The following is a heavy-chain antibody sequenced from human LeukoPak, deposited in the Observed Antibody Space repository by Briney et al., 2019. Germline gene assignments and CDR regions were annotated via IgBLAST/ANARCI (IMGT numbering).Heavy chain of an antibody. CDR3: ARHRGSYYVSAFDI. V-gene: IGHV4-34*01. CDR2: INHSGGT. Sequence: SETLSLTCAVYGGSFSDYYWSWIRQPPGKGLEWIGEINHSGGTNYNPSLKSRVTISVDTSKNQFSLKLSSVTAADTAVYYCARHRGSYYVSAFDIWGQGTMVTVSS. D-gene: IGHD1-26*01. J-gene: IGHJ3*02. CDR1: GGSFSDYY.